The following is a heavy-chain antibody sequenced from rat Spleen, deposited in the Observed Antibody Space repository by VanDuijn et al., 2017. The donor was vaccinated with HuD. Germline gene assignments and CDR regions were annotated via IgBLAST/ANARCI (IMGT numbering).Heavy chain of an antibody. CDR2: ISYGDSSGHSST. CDR1: GFTFSDYY. V-gene: IGHV5-29*01. Sequence: EVQLVESDGGLVQPGRSLKLSCAASGFTFSDYYMAWVRQAPTKGLEWVATISYGDSSGHSSTYYRDSVKGRFTISRDNTKSTLSLQMDSLRSEYTATYYCARRHYGYTDYFDYWGQGVMVPVSS. D-gene: IGHD1-11*01. CDR3: ARRHYGYTDYFDY. J-gene: IGHJ2*01.